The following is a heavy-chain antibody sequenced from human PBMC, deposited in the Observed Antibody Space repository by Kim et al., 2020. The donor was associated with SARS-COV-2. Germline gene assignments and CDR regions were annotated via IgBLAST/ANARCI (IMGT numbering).Heavy chain of an antibody. J-gene: IGHJ3*02. D-gene: IGHD1-1*01. CDR1: GGSVSSGSNY. CDR2: TRYSGST. Sequence: SETLSLTCTVSGGSVSSGSNYWSWIRQPPGKGLEWIGHTRYSGSTNYNPSLKSRVTISVDTSKNQFSLKPNSMTAVDTAVYYCASNLSILDAFDIWGQGTLVTVSS. V-gene: IGHV4-61*01. CDR3: ASNLSILDAFDI.